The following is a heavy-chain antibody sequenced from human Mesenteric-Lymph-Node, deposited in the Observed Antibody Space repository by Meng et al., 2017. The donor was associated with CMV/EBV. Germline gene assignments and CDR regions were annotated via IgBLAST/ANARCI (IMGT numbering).Heavy chain of an antibody. CDR3: AMVCCRTAAGSY. J-gene: IGHJ4*02. V-gene: IGHV3-9*01. D-gene: IGHD6-13*01. CDR2: ISWNSGSI. Sequence: GGSLRLSCAASGFIFDDYGMHWVRQVPGKGLEWVSGISWNSGSIGYADSVKGRLIISRDNAKNTLYLQMNSLRAEDTAVYYCAMVCCRTAAGSYWGQGTLVTVSS. CDR1: GFIFDDYG.